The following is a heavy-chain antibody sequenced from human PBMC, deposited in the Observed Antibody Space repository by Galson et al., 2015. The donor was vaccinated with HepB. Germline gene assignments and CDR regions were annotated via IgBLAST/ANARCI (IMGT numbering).Heavy chain of an antibody. CDR3: ARAVAGTFDN. Sequence: SVKVSCKASGYTFTTYGISWVRQAPGQGLEWMGWISPYNGNTNYAQNLQGRVTMTTDTSTTTVYMELRSLRSDDTAVYYCARAVAGTFDNWGQGTLVTVSS. J-gene: IGHJ4*02. CDR1: GYTFTTYG. D-gene: IGHD6-19*01. V-gene: IGHV1-18*01. CDR2: ISPYNGNT.